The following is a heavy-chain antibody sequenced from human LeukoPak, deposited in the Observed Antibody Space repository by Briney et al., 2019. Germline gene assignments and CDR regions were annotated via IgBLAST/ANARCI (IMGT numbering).Heavy chain of an antibody. V-gene: IGHV3-66*02. D-gene: IGHD3-22*01. J-gene: IGHJ4*02. Sequence: GGSLRLSCAASGFTFSSYTMNWVRQAPGKGLEWVSVIYSGGGTYYADSVKGRFTISRDNSKNTLYLQMNSLRAEDTAVYYCARDQGGYYLDYWGQGTLVTVSS. CDR1: GFTFSSYT. CDR2: IYSGGGT. CDR3: ARDQGGYYLDY.